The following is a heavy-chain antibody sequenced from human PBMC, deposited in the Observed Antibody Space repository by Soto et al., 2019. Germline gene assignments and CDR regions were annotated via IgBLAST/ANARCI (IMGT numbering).Heavy chain of an antibody. CDR3: ARTHYSDRSGTDY. J-gene: IGHJ4*02. D-gene: IGHD3-22*01. CDR1: GGAIGSGDSY. V-gene: IGHV4-30-4*01. Sequence: SETLSLTCTVSGGAIGSGDSYCVWMRQPPGKGLELIGYIYYSGSTYYNPSLKSRVTISLDTSKNQFSLNLSSVTAADTAVYYCARTHYSDRSGTDYWGQGTLVTVSS. CDR2: IYYSGST.